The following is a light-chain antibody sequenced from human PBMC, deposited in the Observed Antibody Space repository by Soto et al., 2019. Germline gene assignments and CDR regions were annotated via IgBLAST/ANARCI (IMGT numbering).Light chain of an antibody. J-gene: IGKJ5*01. CDR3: QQYGSSPIT. Sequence: EVVLTQSPGTLSLSPGERATLSCRASQSISSNLAWYQQKPGQAPRLLIYGAYSRATGIQDRFSGSGSGTDFTLTIRRLEPEDFAVYYCQQYGSSPITFGQGTRLEIK. CDR2: GAY. V-gene: IGKV3-20*01. CDR1: QSISSN.